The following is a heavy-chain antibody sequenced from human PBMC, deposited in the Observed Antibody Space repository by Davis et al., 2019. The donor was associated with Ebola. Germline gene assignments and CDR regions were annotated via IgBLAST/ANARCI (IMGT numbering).Heavy chain of an antibody. CDR3: ARLSSLPPYCTTTHCPQAAHWFDP. CDR1: GFNMNGYW. V-gene: IGHV5-51*01. Sequence: PGGSLRLSCKASGFNMNGYWIGWVRQMPGKALEWMGVIYPGNSNTRYSPSFQGQVTFSADTSINTAYLQWSSLEASDTAIYYCARLSSLPPYCTTTHCPQAAHWFDPWGQGTLVTVSS. D-gene: IGHD2-8*01. CDR2: IYPGNSNT. J-gene: IGHJ5*02.